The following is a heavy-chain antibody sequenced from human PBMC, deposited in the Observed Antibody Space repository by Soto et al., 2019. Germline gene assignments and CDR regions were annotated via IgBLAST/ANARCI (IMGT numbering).Heavy chain of an antibody. D-gene: IGHD3-3*01. V-gene: IGHV1-2*02. CDR2: INPNSGGT. CDR3: ARAVDRSLDLNWFDP. Sequence: ASVKVSCKSSGYTFTDYYMHWVRQAPGQGLQWMGWINPNSGGTNYAHNYQGRVTMTRDTSISTAYMELSRLRSDDTAAYYCARAVDRSLDLNWFDPWGQGTLVTVSS. J-gene: IGHJ5*02. CDR1: GYTFTDYY.